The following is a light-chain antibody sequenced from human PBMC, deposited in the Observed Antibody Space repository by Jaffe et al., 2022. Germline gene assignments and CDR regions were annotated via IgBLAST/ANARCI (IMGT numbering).Light chain of an antibody. CDR2: KND. J-gene: IGLJ2*01. CDR3: AAWDDSLSGVL. V-gene: IGLV1-47*01. CDR1: SSNIGSNF. Sequence: QSVLTQPPSASGTPGQRVTISCSGSSSNIGSNFIYWYQQLPGTAPKLLIYKNDQRPSGVPDRFSGSKSGTSASLAISGLRSEDEADYHCAAWDDSLSGVLFGGGTRLTVL.